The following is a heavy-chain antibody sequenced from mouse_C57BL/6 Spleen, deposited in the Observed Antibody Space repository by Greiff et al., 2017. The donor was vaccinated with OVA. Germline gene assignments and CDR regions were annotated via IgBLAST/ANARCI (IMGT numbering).Heavy chain of an antibody. CDR3: AREGLLQVLDY. CDR1: GYSITSGYY. CDR2: ISYDGSN. J-gene: IGHJ2*01. Sequence: DVKLQESGPGLVKPSQSLSLTCSVTGYSITSGYYWNWIRQFPGNKLEWMGYISYDGSNNYNPSLKNRISITRDTSKNQFFLKLNSVTTEDTATYYCAREGLLQVLDYWGQGTTLTVSS. V-gene: IGHV3-6*01. D-gene: IGHD2-3*01.